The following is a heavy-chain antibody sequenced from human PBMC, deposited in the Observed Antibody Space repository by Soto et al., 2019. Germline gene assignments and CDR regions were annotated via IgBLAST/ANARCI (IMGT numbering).Heavy chain of an antibody. CDR3: ARGSGGSLGYSYGMDV. V-gene: IGHV1-2*04. Sequence: ASVKVSCKASGYTFTGYYMHWVRQAPGQGLEWMGWINPNSGGTNYAQKFQGWVTMTRDTSISTAYMELSRLRSDDTAVYYCARGSGGSLGYSYGMDVWGKGTRVTAS. CDR2: INPNSGGT. CDR1: GYTFTGYY. D-gene: IGHD1-26*01. J-gene: IGHJ6*04.